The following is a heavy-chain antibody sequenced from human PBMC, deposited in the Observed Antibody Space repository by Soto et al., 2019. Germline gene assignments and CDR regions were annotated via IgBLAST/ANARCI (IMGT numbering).Heavy chain of an antibody. CDR2: TYYRSKWYN. CDR1: VDIVSSNSAA. J-gene: IGHJ5*02. Sequence: SQTLSLTCAISVDIVSSNSAAWNCIRQSPSRGLEWLGRTYYRSKWYNDYAVSVKSRITINPDTSKNQFSLQLNSVTPEDTAVYYCAREYGAGSYYTLGWFDPWGQGTLVTVSS. D-gene: IGHD3-10*01. CDR3: AREYGAGSYYTLGWFDP. V-gene: IGHV6-1*01.